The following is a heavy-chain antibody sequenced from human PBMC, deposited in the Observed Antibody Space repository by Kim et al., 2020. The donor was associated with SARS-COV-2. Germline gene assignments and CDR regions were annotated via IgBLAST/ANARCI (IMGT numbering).Heavy chain of an antibody. Sequence: GGSLRLSCAASGFTFSSYAMHWVRQAPGKGLEWVAVILYDGSNKYYVDSVKGRFTISRDNSKNTLYLQMNSLRAEDTAVYYCTRDQSAYCSGGSCYDPFDYWGQGTLVTVSS. D-gene: IGHD2-15*01. CDR2: ILYDGSNK. J-gene: IGHJ4*02. V-gene: IGHV3-30*04. CDR3: TRDQSAYCSGGSCYDPFDY. CDR1: GFTFSSYA.